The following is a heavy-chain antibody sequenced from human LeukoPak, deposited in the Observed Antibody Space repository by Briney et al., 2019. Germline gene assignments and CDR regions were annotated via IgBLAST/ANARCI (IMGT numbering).Heavy chain of an antibody. D-gene: IGHD3-3*01. CDR1: GFTFSSYG. J-gene: IGHJ6*02. CDR2: IWYDGSNK. V-gene: IGHV3-33*01. Sequence: GGSLRLSCAASGFTFSSYGMHWVRQAPGKGLEWVAVIWYDGSNKYYADSVKGRFTISRDNSKNTLYLQMNSLRAEDTAVYYCARDPVSHRYDFWNTSYGMDVWGQGTTVTVSS. CDR3: ARDPVSHRYDFWNTSYGMDV.